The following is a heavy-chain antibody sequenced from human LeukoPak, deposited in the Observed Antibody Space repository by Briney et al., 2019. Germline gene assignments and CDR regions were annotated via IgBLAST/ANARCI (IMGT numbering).Heavy chain of an antibody. CDR3: TRLRGYCSSTSCYSLGY. Sequence: GGSLRLSCAASGFTVSSNYMSWIRQAPGKGLEWVSVIYSGGTTYYADSVTGRFTISRDNSKNTLYLQMNSLRAEDTAVYYCTRLRGYCSSTSCYSLGYWGQGTLVTVSS. J-gene: IGHJ4*02. CDR2: IYSGGTT. CDR1: GFTVSSNY. D-gene: IGHD2-2*01. V-gene: IGHV3-53*01.